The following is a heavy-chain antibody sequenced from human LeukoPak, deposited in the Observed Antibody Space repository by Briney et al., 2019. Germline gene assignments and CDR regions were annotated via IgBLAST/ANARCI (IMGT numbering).Heavy chain of an antibody. V-gene: IGHV4-31*03. CDR1: GGSISSGGYY. CDR2: IYCSGST. Sequence: SETLSLTCTVSGGSISSGGYYWSWIRQHPGKGLEWIEYIYCSGSTYCDPSLKSRVTVSIDASKNQFSLKLSSVTAADTAVYYCARAGAAPYGYFDYWGQGTLVTVSS. CDR3: ARAGAAPYGYFDY. J-gene: IGHJ4*02. D-gene: IGHD1-26*01.